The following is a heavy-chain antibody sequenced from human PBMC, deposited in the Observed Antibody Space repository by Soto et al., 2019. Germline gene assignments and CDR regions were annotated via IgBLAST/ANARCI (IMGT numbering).Heavy chain of an antibody. D-gene: IGHD6-13*01. CDR2: IWYDGSNK. CDR3: ARELGSSSWYYFDY. V-gene: IGHV3-33*01. CDR1: GFTFSSYG. J-gene: IGHJ4*02. Sequence: SLRLSCAASGFTFSSYGMHWVRQAPGKGLEWVAVIWYDGSNKYYADSVKGRFTISRDNSKNTLYLQMNSLRAEDTAVYYCARELGSSSWYYFDYWGQGTLVTVSS.